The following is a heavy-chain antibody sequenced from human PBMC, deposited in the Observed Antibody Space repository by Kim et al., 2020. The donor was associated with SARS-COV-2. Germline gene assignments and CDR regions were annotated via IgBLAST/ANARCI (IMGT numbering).Heavy chain of an antibody. D-gene: IGHD3-3*01. CDR3: ARQTQGVIITYYYYTMDV. CDR2: IYYSGST. J-gene: IGHJ6*02. V-gene: IGHV4-39*01. Sequence: SETLSLTCTVSGGSISSSSYYWGWIRQPPGKGLEWIGAIYYSGSTYYNPSLKSRVTISVDTSKNQFYLNLSSVTAADTAVYYCARQTQGVIITYYYYTMDVWGQGTTVTVSS. CDR1: GGSISSSSYY.